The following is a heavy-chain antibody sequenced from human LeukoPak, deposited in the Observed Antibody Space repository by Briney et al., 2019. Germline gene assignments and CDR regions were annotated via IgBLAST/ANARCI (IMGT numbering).Heavy chain of an antibody. CDR3: TRGPADFDY. J-gene: IGHJ4*02. CDR1: GFTFGDYA. CDR2: IRSKACGGTT. Sequence: GRSLRLSCTASGFTFGDYAMSWVRQAPGKGLEWVGFIRSKACGGTTEYAASVKGRFTISRDDSKGIAHLQMNSLKTEDTAVYYCTRGPADFDYWGQGTLVTVSS. V-gene: IGHV3-49*04.